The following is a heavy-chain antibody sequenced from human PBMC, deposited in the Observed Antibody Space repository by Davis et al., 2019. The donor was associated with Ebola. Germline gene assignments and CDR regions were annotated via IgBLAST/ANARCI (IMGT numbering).Heavy chain of an antibody. J-gene: IGHJ4*02. Sequence: GESLKISCVASGFTFSNYWMHWVRQAPGKGLVWVSRMSGDGSDINYAGSVKGRFTISRDNAKNTLYLQMNSLRAEDTAVYYCARDISWLPFDYWGQGTLVTVSS. V-gene: IGHV3-74*01. CDR3: ARDISWLPFDY. CDR2: MSGDGSDI. D-gene: IGHD5-12*01. CDR1: GFTFSNYW.